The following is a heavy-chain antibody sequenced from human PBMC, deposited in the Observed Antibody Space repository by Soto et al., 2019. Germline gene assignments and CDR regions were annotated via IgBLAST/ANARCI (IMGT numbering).Heavy chain of an antibody. CDR1: GDSLENLA. Sequence: QVQLVQSGTEVRTPGSSVKVSCKASGDSLENLAISWVRQAPGQGFEWMGGVIPVLGITDYAQNLQDRLTITADESTTTVFMELSSLKSEDTAVYFCARDGRTLRYLEWPAAFDSWGQGTLVTVSS. D-gene: IGHD3-3*01. V-gene: IGHV1-69*01. CDR3: ARDGRTLRYLEWPAAFDS. J-gene: IGHJ5*01. CDR2: VIPVLGIT.